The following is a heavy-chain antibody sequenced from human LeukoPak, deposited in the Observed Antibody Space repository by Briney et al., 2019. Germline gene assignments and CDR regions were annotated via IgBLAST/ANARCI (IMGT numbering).Heavy chain of an antibody. Sequence: PGGSLRLSCAASGFTFSSYSMNWVRQAPGKGLEWVSSISSGSSYIYYADSVKGRFTISRDNAKNSLYLQMNSLRAEDTAVYYCARDPTPYYDFWSGYYTVTYFDYWGQGTLVTVSS. CDR1: GFTFSSYS. CDR3: ARDPTPYYDFWSGYYTVTYFDY. D-gene: IGHD3-3*01. CDR2: ISSGSSYI. J-gene: IGHJ4*02. V-gene: IGHV3-21*01.